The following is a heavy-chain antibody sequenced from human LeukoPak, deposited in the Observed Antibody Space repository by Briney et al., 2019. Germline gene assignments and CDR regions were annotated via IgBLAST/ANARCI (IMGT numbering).Heavy chain of an antibody. CDR2: IKQDGSEK. Sequence: GGSLRLSCAASGFTFSSYWMIWVRQAPGKGLEWVANIKQDGSEKYHVDSVKGQFTISRDNAKNSLYLQMYSLRVEDTAVYYCARAVDDNVWGSYRPPGHWGQGTLVTVSS. CDR3: ARAVDDNVWGSYRPPGH. J-gene: IGHJ4*02. CDR1: GFTFSSYW. V-gene: IGHV3-7*05. D-gene: IGHD3-16*02.